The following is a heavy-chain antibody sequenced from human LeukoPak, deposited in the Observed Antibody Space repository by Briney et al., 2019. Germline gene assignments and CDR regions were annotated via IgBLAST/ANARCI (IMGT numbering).Heavy chain of an antibody. V-gene: IGHV1-69*04. CDR1: GYTFTGYY. Sequence: GASVKVSCKASGYTFTGYYMHWVRQAPGQGLEWMGRIIPILGIANYAQKFQGRVTITADKSTSTAYMELSSLRSEDTAVYYCARDAMDIVATSLGNWFDPWGQGTLVTVSS. CDR2: IIPILGIA. D-gene: IGHD5-12*01. CDR3: ARDAMDIVATSLGNWFDP. J-gene: IGHJ5*02.